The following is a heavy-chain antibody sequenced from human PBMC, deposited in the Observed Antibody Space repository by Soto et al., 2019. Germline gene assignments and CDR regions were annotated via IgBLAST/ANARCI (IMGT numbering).Heavy chain of an antibody. CDR1: GYTFTNYD. D-gene: IGHD1-26*01. Sequence: ASVKVSCKASGYTFTNYDIHWVRQATGQGLEWMGWINPNSGNTGYAEKFQGRVTMTRNTSISTDYMELSSLRSEDTAVYYCARDDGSSHDAFDIWGQGTMVTVSS. J-gene: IGHJ3*02. V-gene: IGHV1-8*01. CDR3: ARDDGSSHDAFDI. CDR2: INPNSGNT.